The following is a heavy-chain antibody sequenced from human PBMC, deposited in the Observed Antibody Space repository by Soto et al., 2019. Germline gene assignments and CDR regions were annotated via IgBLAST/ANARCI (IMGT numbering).Heavy chain of an antibody. Sequence: SETLSLTCTVYGASINNYYWSWIRQPPGQGLEWIGCISYTGSTNHYNPSLKRRVSISVDTSENQLSLKLSSVTAADSAVYYCARDKRQDGVDVWGQGTTVTVSS. V-gene: IGHV4-59*01. CDR3: ARDKRQDGVDV. CDR1: GASINNYY. CDR2: ISYTGST. J-gene: IGHJ6*02.